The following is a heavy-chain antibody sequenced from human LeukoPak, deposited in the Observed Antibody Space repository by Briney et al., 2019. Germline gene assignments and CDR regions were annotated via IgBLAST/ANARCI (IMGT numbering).Heavy chain of an antibody. D-gene: IGHD2-2*01. CDR2: ISSSSSYI. Sequence: GGSLRLSCAASGFTFSSYAMSWVRQAPGKGLEWVSSISSSSSYIYYADSVKGRFTISRDNAKNSLYLQMNSLRAEDTAVYYCASLDIPDCSSTSCPINPRDYWGQGTLVTVSS. V-gene: IGHV3-21*01. CDR1: GFTFSSYA. CDR3: ASLDIPDCSSTSCPINPRDY. J-gene: IGHJ4*02.